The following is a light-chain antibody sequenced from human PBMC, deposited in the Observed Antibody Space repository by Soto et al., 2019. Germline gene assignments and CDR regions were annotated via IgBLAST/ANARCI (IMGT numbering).Light chain of an antibody. CDR1: SSDVGGYNL. Sequence: QSALTQPASVSGSPGQSITISCTGTSSDVGGYNLVSWYQQHPGKAPKLIIYEGSRRPSGVSYRFSGSKSGNTASLTISGLQAEDEADYYCCSYAGSSTFIFGGGTKLTVL. CDR2: EGS. V-gene: IGLV2-23*03. J-gene: IGLJ2*01. CDR3: CSYAGSSTFI.